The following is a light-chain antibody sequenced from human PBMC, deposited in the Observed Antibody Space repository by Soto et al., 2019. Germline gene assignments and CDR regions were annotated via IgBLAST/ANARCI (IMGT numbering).Light chain of an antibody. V-gene: IGKV1-39*01. Sequence: DIQMTQSPSSLSASVGDRVTITCRASQSISSYLNWYQQKPGKAPNLLIYAASSLQSGVPSRFSGSGSGTDFTLTISSLQPEDFATYYCQQRYSTPRRFGQGTKVDIK. CDR3: QQRYSTPRR. CDR2: AAS. J-gene: IGKJ1*01. CDR1: QSISSY.